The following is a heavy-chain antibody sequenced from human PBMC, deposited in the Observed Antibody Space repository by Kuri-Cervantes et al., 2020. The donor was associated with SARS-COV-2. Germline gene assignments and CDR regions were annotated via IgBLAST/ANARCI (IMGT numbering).Heavy chain of an antibody. CDR1: GYTFTSYG. Sequence: ASVKVSCKASGYTFTSYGISWVRQAPGQGLEWMGWISAYNGNTNYAQKLQGRVTMTTDTSTSTAYMELRSLRSDDTAVYYCARTQDIVVMVAAYNWFDPWGQGTLVTVSS. J-gene: IGHJ5*02. CDR2: ISAYNGNT. CDR3: ARTQDIVVMVAAYNWFDP. V-gene: IGHV1-18*04. D-gene: IGHD2-15*01.